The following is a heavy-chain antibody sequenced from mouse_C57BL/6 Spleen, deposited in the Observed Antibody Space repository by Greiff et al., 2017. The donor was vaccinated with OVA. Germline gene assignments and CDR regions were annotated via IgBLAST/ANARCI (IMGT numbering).Heavy chain of an antibody. J-gene: IGHJ2*01. CDR1: GYAFTNYL. V-gene: IGHV1-54*01. CDR3: ARSGFPYYFDY. CDR2: INPGSGGT. Sequence: VMLVESGAELVRPGTSVKVSCKASGYAFTNYLIEWVKQRPGQGLEWIGVINPGSGGTNYNEKFKGKATLTADKSSSTAYLQLSSLTSEDSAVYFCARSGFPYYFDYWGQGTTLTVSS.